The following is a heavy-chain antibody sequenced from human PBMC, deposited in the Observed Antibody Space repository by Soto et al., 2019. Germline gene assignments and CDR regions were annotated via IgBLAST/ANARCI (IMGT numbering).Heavy chain of an antibody. V-gene: IGHV4-39*01. CDR2: IYYSGST. J-gene: IGHJ6*02. CDR1: GGSISSSSYY. CDR3: ARHSRYSGYVNDFFDGMDV. Sequence: KPSETLSLTCIVSGGSISSSSYYWGWIRQPPGKGLEWIGSIYYSGSTYYNPSLKSRVTISVDTSKNQFSLKLSSVTAADTAGYYCARHSRYSGYVNDFFDGMDVWGQGTTVTVSS. D-gene: IGHD5-12*01.